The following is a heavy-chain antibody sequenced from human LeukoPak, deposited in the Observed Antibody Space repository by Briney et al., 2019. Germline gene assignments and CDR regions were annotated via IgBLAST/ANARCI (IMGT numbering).Heavy chain of an antibody. CDR3: ARLYSRVGPFDY. V-gene: IGHV3-7*01. CDR1: GFTFSNAW. D-gene: IGHD5-18*01. Sequence: GGSLRLSCAASGFTFSNAWMSWVRQAPGMGLEWVANIKQDGSEKYYVDSVKGRFTISRDNAKNSLYLQMNSLRAEDTAVYYCARLYSRVGPFDYWGQGTLVTVSS. CDR2: IKQDGSEK. J-gene: IGHJ4*02.